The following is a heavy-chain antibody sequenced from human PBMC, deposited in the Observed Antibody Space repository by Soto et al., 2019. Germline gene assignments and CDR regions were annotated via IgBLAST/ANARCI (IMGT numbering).Heavy chain of an antibody. CDR3: AKDRALVRGIDY. CDR1: GFTFSSDG. J-gene: IGHJ4*02. CDR2: ISYDGSNK. V-gene: IGHV3-30*18. Sequence: QVQLVESGGGVVQPGRSLRLSCIASGFTFSSDGMHWVRQAPGKGLEWVAVISYDGSNKYYTDSVKGRFTISRDNSKKTLYLQMNSLRAEDTAVYYCAKDRALVRGIDYWGQGSLVTVSS. D-gene: IGHD3-10*01.